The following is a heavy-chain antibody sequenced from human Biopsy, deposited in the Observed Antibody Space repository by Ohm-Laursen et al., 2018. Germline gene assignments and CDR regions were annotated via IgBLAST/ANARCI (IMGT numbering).Heavy chain of an antibody. CDR2: IIPIPNVA. V-gene: IGHV1-69*01. CDR3: ARGEGSSWFDP. Sequence: GSSVKVSCKASGDSFTSYAIGWGRQAPGQGLEGMGGIIPIPNVATYAQKFQGRITITADESTSTAYMELSSLTSDDTAVYFCARGEGSSWFDPWGHGTLVTVSS. CDR1: GDSFTSYA. J-gene: IGHJ5*02. D-gene: IGHD1-26*01.